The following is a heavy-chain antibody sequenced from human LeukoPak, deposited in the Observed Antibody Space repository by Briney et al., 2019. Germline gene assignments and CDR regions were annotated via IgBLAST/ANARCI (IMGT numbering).Heavy chain of an antibody. CDR2: IVVGTGNT. J-gene: IGHJ6*02. CDR1: GFTFSSSA. CDR3: AATISADTDYYGMDV. V-gene: IGHV1-58*02. Sequence: SVKVSCKASGFTFSSSAIQWVRQTRGQRLEWIGWIVVGTGNTNYAQKLQERVTITRDMFTSTAYMELSSLRSEDTAVYYCAATISADTDYYGMDVWGQGTTVTVSS. D-gene: IGHD6-13*01.